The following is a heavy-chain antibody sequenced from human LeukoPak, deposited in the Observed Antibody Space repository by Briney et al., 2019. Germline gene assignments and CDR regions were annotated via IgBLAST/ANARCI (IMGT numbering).Heavy chain of an antibody. J-gene: IGHJ4*02. CDR2: ISYDGSNK. D-gene: IGHD6-13*01. Sequence: PGGSLRLSCAASGFTFSSYGMHWVRQAPGKGLEWVAVISYDGSNKYYADSVKGRFTISRDNSKNTLYLQMNSLRAEDTAVYYCAKAPATKYSSSWYGTLDYWGQGTLVTVSS. CDR3: AKAPATKYSSSWYGTLDY. V-gene: IGHV3-30*18. CDR1: GFTFSSYG.